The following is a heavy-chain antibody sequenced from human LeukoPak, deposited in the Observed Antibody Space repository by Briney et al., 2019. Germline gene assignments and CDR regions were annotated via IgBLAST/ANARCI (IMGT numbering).Heavy chain of an antibody. CDR3: ARAGPYGNYYYYYMDV. D-gene: IGHD4-17*01. Sequence: ASVKVSCKASGYTFTSYYMHWVRQAPGQGLEWMGIINPSGGSTSYAQKFQGRVTMTRDMSTSTVYMELSSLRSEDTAVYYRARAGPYGNYYYYYMDVWGKGTTVTVSS. J-gene: IGHJ6*03. CDR1: GYTFTSYY. CDR2: INPSGGST. V-gene: IGHV1-46*01.